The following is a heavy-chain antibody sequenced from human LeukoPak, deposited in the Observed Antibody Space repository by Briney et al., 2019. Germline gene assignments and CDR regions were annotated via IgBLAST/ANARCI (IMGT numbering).Heavy chain of an antibody. V-gene: IGHV1-69*01. CDR2: IIPIFGTA. Sequence: SVKVSCKASGGTFSSYAISWVRQAPGQGLEWMGGIIPIFGTANYAQKFQGRVTITADESTSTAYMELSSLRSEDTAVHYCARGAGDYWYFDLWGRGTLVTVSS. D-gene: IGHD4-17*01. CDR3: ARGAGDYWYFDL. J-gene: IGHJ2*01. CDR1: GGTFSSYA.